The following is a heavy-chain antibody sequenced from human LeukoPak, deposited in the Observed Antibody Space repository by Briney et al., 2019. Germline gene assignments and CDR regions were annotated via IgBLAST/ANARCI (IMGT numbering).Heavy chain of an antibody. CDR2: ISSSGSTI. D-gene: IGHD3-22*01. CDR1: GFTFSSYE. Sequence: GGSLRLSCAASGFTFSSYEMNWVRQAPGKGLEWVSYISSSGSTIYYADSVKGRFTISRDNAKNSLYLQMNSLRAEDTAVYYCARERNYYDSSGYSNWFDPWGQGTLVTVSS. V-gene: IGHV3-48*03. CDR3: ARERNYYDSSGYSNWFDP. J-gene: IGHJ5*02.